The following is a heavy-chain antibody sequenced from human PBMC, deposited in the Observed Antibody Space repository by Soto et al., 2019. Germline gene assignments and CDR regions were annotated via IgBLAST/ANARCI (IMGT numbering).Heavy chain of an antibody. J-gene: IGHJ6*02. CDR3: AHSLRSFYYFRLDV. CDR2: TYYSGRI. CDR1: GGSISSGGYY. D-gene: IGHD3-10*01. V-gene: IGHV4-31*03. Sequence: SETLSLTCTVSGGSISSGGYYWSWIRQHPVKGLEWIGYTYYSGRIYYNPSLESRITITVDTSKNQFSLKLTSVTAADTAVYYCAHSLRSFYYFRLDVWGQGTTVTVSS.